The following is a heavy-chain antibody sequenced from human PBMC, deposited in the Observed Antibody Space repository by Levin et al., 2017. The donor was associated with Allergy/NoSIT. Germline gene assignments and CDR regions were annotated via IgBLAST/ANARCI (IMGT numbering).Heavy chain of an antibody. CDR2: ISAYNGNT. CDR3: ARALAYYYDSSGYYTYDYGMDV. V-gene: IGHV1-18*01. Sequence: ASVKVSCKASGYTFTSYGISWVRQAPGQGLEWMGWISAYNGNTNYAQKLQGRVTMTTDTSTSTAYMELRSLRSDDTAVYYCARALAYYYDSSGYYTYDYGMDVWGQGTTVTVSS. CDR1: GYTFTSYG. J-gene: IGHJ6*02. D-gene: IGHD3-22*01.